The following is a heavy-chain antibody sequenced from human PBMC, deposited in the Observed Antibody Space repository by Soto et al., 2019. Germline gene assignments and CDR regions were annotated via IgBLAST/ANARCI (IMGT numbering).Heavy chain of an antibody. CDR3: ARDYSSPLYYYYYYMDV. V-gene: IGHV4-34*01. CDR2: INHSGST. CDR1: GGSFSGYY. J-gene: IGHJ6*03. D-gene: IGHD4-4*01. Sequence: SETLSLTCAVYGGSFSGYYWSWIRQPPGKGLEWIGEINHSGSTNYNPSLKSRVTISVDTSKNQFSLKLSSVTAADTAVYYCARDYSSPLYYYYYYMDVWGKGTTVTVSS.